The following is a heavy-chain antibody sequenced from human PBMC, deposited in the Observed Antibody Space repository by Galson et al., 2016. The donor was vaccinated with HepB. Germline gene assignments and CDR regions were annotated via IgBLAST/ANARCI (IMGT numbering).Heavy chain of an antibody. CDR1: GGSISSTSDY. CDR3: ARRHDPYCNRANGYDDGFDV. D-gene: IGHD2/OR15-2a*01. J-gene: IGHJ3*01. Sequence: ETLSLTCTVSGGSISSTSDYWGWIRQPPGKGLEWIGSIYYSGSTYYNPSLKSRVTISVDTSKNQFSLKLSSVTAADTAVYYCARRHDPYCNRANGYDDGFDVWGQGPMVTVSS. CDR2: IYYSGST. V-gene: IGHV4-39*01.